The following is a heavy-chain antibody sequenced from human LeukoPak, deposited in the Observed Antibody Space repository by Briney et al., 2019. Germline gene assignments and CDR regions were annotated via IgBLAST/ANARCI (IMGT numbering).Heavy chain of an antibody. J-gene: IGHJ4*02. CDR1: GFTFSSYA. CDR3: ARGYYDSSGYLAGFDY. V-gene: IGHV3-53*01. D-gene: IGHD3-22*01. CDR2: IYSGGST. Sequence: PGGSLRLSCAASGFTFSSYAMSWVRQAPGKGLEWVSVIYSGGSTYYADSVKGQFTISRDNSKNTLYLQMNSLRAEDTAVYYCARGYYDSSGYLAGFDYWGQGTLVTVSS.